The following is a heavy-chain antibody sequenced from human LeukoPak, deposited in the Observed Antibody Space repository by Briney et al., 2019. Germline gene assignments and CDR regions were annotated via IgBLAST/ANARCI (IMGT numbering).Heavy chain of an antibody. CDR2: ISSSGSTI. J-gene: IGHJ4*02. D-gene: IGHD1-26*01. V-gene: IGHV3-48*03. CDR1: GFTFSSYE. Sequence: PGGSLRLSCAAYGFTFSSYEMNWVRQAPGKGLEWVSYISSSGSTIYYADSVKGRFTISRDNAKNSLYLQMNSLRAEDTAVYYCARVAQGWELDYWGQGTLVTVSS. CDR3: ARVAQGWELDY.